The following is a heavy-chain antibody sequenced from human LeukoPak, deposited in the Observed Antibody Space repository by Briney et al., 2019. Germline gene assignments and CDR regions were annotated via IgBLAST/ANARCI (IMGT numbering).Heavy chain of an antibody. D-gene: IGHD1-26*01. CDR1: GGSISRGTYY. CDR3: ARLGGSYYGYNFDY. J-gene: IGHJ4*02. Sequence: SETLSLTCTVSGGSISRGTYYWDWIRQPPGKGLEWIGSIYYSGSTYQNPSLKSRVTISIDTSKNQFSLKLSSVTAADAAVYYRARLGGSYYGYNFDYWGQGTLVTVSS. CDR2: IYYSGST. V-gene: IGHV4-39*01.